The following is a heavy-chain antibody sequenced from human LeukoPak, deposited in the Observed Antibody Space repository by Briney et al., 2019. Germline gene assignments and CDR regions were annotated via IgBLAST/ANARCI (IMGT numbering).Heavy chain of an antibody. D-gene: IGHD3-9*01. J-gene: IGHJ6*03. CDR3: AREDDIPGYYYYMDV. Sequence: SETLSLTCTVSGGSISSYYWSWIRQPAGKGLEWIGRTYTSGSTNYNPSLKSRVTMSVDTSKNQFSLKLSSVTAADTAVYYCAREDDIPGYYYYMDVWGKGTTVTVSS. CDR2: TYTSGST. CDR1: GGSISSYY. V-gene: IGHV4-4*07.